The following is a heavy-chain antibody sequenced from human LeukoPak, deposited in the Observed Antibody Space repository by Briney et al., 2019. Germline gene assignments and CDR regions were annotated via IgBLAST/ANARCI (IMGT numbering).Heavy chain of an antibody. CDR1: GFTFSTHG. CDR2: IGGSGIGHST. D-gene: IGHD3-22*01. CDR3: AKDKDYYDSSGLFDY. V-gene: IGHV3-23*01. Sequence: GGSLRLSCVGSGFTFSTHGMNWVRQAPGKGLEWVSGIGGSGIGHSTHYADSVKGRFTISRDNSKNMVYLQMNSLRAEDTAVYYCAKDKDYYDSSGLFDYWGQGTLVTVSS. J-gene: IGHJ4*02.